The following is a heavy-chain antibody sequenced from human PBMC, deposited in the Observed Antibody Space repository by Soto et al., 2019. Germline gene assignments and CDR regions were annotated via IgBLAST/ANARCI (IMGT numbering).Heavy chain of an antibody. D-gene: IGHD4-17*01. V-gene: IGHV3-7*03. J-gene: IGHJ4*02. CDR3: ARVRGTTVTASGYYFDY. CDR1: GFTFTSYW. CDR2: IKQDGSER. Sequence: EVQLLESGGGSVQPGGSLRLSCAASGFTFTSYWMNWVRQAPGKGLEWVANIKQDGSERYYVDSVRGRFTISRDNAQNSLYLQMNSLTADDTAIYYCARVRGTTVTASGYYFDYVGQGTLVTVSS.